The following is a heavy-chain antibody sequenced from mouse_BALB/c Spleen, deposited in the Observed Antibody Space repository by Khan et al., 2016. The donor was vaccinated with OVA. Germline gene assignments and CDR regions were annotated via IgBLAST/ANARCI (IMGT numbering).Heavy chain of an antibody. CDR2: INPTSGFT. Sequence: VQLQESGAELAKPGASVKMSCKASGYTFTTYWMHWVKQRPGQGLEWIGYINPTSGFTDYNQKFKDKATLPADKSSSTAYMQLSSLTSDDSAVYYCARDRIDYWGQGTTLTVSA. V-gene: IGHV1-7*01. J-gene: IGHJ2*01. CDR1: GYTFTTYW. D-gene: IGHD2-14*01. CDR3: ARDRIDY.